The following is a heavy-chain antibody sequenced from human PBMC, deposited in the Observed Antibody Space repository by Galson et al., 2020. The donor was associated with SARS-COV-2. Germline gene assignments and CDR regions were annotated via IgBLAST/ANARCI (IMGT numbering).Heavy chain of an antibody. CDR2: ISYDGSNK. V-gene: IGHV3-30-3*01. Sequence: TGGSLRLSCAASGFTFSSYAMHWVRQAPGKGLEWVAVISYDGSNKYYADSVKGRFTISRDNSKNTLYLQMNSLRAEDTAVYYCAREYVVVEPAVVASITGYYYYYGMDVWGQGTTVTVSS. D-gene: IGHD5-12*01. J-gene: IGHJ6*02. CDR1: GFTFSSYA. CDR3: AREYVVVEPAVVASITGYYYYYGMDV.